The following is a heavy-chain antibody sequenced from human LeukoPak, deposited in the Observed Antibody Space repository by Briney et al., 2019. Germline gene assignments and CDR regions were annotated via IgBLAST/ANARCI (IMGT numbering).Heavy chain of an antibody. V-gene: IGHV3-48*02. J-gene: IGHJ4*02. CDR2: ISSSSSI. CDR3: ARVRGSYHGDY. CDR1: GFTFSSYA. Sequence: GGSLRLSCAASGFTFSSYAMNWVRQAPGKGLEWVSYISSSSSIYYADSVKGRFTISRDNAKNSLYLQMNSLRDEDTAVYYCARVRGSYHGDYWGQGTLVTVSS. D-gene: IGHD3-16*02.